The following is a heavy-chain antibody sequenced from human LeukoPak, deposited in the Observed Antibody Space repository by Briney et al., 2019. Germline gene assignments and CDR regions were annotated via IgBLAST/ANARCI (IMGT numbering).Heavy chain of an antibody. J-gene: IGHJ4*02. V-gene: IGHV4-34*01. CDR1: GGSFSGYY. D-gene: IGHD1-26*01. CDR2: INHSGST. Sequence: PSETLSLTCAVFGGSFSGYYWSWIRQPPGKGLEWIGEINHSGSTNYNPSLKSRVTISVDTSKNQFSLRLSSVTAADTAVYYCAREVVGATKGYWGQGTLVTVSS. CDR3: AREVVGATKGY.